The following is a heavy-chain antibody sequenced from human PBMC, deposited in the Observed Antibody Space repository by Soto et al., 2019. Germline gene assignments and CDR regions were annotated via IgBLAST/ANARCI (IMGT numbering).Heavy chain of an antibody. CDR1: GFIFTNFW. J-gene: IGHJ4*02. D-gene: IGHD6-13*01. Sequence: QAVGSLRLSCEASGFIFTNFWMHWVRQVPGKGLVWVSRIDTSGSSTSYADSVKGRFTISRDNAKNTVSLQMNSLRAEDTGVYYCAKDSWYFDLWSQGSLVTVS. CDR2: IDTSGSST. V-gene: IGHV3-74*01. CDR3: AKDSWYFDL.